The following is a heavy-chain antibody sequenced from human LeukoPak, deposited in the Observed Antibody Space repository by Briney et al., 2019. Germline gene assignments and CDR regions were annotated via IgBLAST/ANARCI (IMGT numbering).Heavy chain of an antibody. Sequence: GGSLRLSCAASGFTFSSYGMHWVRQAPGKGLEWVAFIRYDGSNRYYADSVKGRFTISRDNSKNTLYLQMNSLRAEDTAVYYCAKDSRSGGYCSSTSCWDGDWFDPWGQGTLVTVSS. V-gene: IGHV3-30*02. CDR1: GFTFSSYG. J-gene: IGHJ5*02. CDR2: IRYDGSNR. CDR3: AKDSRSGGYCSSTSCWDGDWFDP. D-gene: IGHD2-2*01.